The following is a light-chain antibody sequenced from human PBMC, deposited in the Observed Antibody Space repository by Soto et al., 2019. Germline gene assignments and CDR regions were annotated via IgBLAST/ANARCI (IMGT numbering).Light chain of an antibody. CDR2: DVN. Sequence: QSALTQPASVSGSPGRSITISCTGTSSDVGGYNYVSWYQQHPGKAPKLMIYDVNSRPSGVSNRFSGSKSGNTASLTISGLQPEDEADYYCSSHTSGTTLVVFGGGTKVTVL. J-gene: IGLJ2*01. V-gene: IGLV2-14*01. CDR1: SSDVGGYNY. CDR3: SSHTSGTTLVV.